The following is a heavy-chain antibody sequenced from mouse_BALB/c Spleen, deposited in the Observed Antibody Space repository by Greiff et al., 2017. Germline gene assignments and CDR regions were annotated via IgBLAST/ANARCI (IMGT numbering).Heavy chain of an antibody. CDR3: ANSYGSSYDYYAMDY. CDR1: GFTFSSYG. J-gene: IGHJ4*01. Sequence: DVKLVESGGDLVKPGGSLKLSCAASGFTFSSYGMSWVRQTPDKRLEWVATISSGGSYTYYPDSVKGRFTISRDNAKNTLYLQMSSLTSEDTAMYYCANSYGSSYDYYAMDYWGQGTSVTVSS. D-gene: IGHD1-1*01. CDR2: ISSGGSYT. V-gene: IGHV5-6*02.